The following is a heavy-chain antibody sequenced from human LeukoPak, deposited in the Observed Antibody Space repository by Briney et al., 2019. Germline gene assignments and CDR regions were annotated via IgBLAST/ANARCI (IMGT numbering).Heavy chain of an antibody. CDR1: GGSISSGDYY. J-gene: IGHJ4*02. CDR3: ARELISDGTYYYDSSGLNY. Sequence: SQTLSLTCTVSGGSISSGDYYWSWIRQPPGKGLEWIGYIYYSGSTYYNPSLKSRVTMSVDTSKHQFSLKLSSVTAADTAVYYCARELISDGTYYYDSSGLNYWGEGTLGTVSS. D-gene: IGHD3-22*01. CDR2: IYYSGST. V-gene: IGHV4-30-4*08.